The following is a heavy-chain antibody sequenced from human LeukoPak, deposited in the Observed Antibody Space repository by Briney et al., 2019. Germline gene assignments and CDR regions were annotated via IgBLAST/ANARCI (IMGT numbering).Heavy chain of an antibody. D-gene: IGHD3-16*02. J-gene: IGHJ6*03. CDR1: GGTFSSYA. V-gene: IGHV1-69*13. Sequence: GASVKVSCKASGGTFSSYAISWVRQAPGQGLEWMGGIIPIFGTANYAQKFQGRVTITADESTSTAYMELSSLRSEDTAVYYCAFGGVIVPTYYYYMDVWGKGTTVTVSS. CDR3: AFGGVIVPTYYYYMDV. CDR2: IIPIFGTA.